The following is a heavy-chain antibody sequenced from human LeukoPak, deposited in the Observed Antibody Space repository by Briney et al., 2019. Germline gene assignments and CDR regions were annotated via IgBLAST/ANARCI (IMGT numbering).Heavy chain of an antibody. V-gene: IGHV4-39*07. J-gene: IGHJ3*02. CDR3: AREASCYGRAEYAFDI. CDR1: GGSISSSSYY. CDR2: IYYSGST. Sequence: PSETLSLTCTVSGGSISSSSYYWGWIRQPPGKGLEWIGSIYYSGSTYYNPSLKSRVTISVDTSKNQFSLKLSSVTAADTAVYYCAREASCYGRAEYAFDIWGQGTMVTVSS. D-gene: IGHD2-2*01.